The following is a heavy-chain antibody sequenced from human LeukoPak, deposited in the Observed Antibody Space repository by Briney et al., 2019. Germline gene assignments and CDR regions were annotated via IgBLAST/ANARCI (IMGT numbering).Heavy chain of an antibody. J-gene: IGHJ4*02. V-gene: IGHV3-48*01. Sequence: GGSLRLSCAASGFTFSSYSMNWVRQAPGKGLEWVSYISSSSSTIYYADSVKGRFTISRDNAKNSLYLQMNSLRAEDTAVYYCAKIGADYDILTGYYLVVGYFDYWGQGTLVTVSS. D-gene: IGHD3-9*01. CDR3: AKIGADYDILTGYYLVVGYFDY. CDR2: ISSSSSTI. CDR1: GFTFSSYS.